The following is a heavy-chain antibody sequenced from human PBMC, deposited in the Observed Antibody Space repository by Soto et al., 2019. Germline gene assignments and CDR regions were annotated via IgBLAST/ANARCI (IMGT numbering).Heavy chain of an antibody. J-gene: IGHJ4*02. Sequence: TSETLSLTCTVTGVSISSGGFYWSWFRQHPGKGLEWIGYTYYSVNTYYNPSLKSRTTISVDTSKNQFSLKLSSLTAADTAVYYCARSKGYNWNPASFDSWGQGTVVTVSS. D-gene: IGHD1-20*01. V-gene: IGHV4-31*03. CDR1: GVSISSGGFY. CDR3: ARSKGYNWNPASFDS. CDR2: TYYSVNT.